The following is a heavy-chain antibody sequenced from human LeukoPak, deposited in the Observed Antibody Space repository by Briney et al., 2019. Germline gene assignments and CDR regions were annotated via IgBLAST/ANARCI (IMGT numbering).Heavy chain of an antibody. V-gene: IGHV3-33*06. CDR1: AFTFSVYG. D-gene: IGHD5-18*01. CDR3: TKGTIWLPFDY. J-gene: IGHJ4*02. CDR2: IRYDGSET. Sequence: GGSLRLSCAASAFTFSVYGMHWVRQAPGKGLEWVAVIRYDGSETYYADSVKGRFTISRDNSKNTLYLQMNSLRAEDTAVYYCTKGTIWLPFDYWGQGTLVTVSS.